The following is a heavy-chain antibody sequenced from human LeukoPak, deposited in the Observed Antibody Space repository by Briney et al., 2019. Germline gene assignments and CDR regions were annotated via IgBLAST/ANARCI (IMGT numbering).Heavy chain of an antibody. CDR1: GFTFSSYA. CDR3: GCRYSVQ. J-gene: IGHJ4*02. CDR2: ITISGGSA. V-gene: IGHV3-23*01. Sequence: PGESLRLSCAASGFTFSSYAMSWVRRAPGKGLEWVSGITISGGSASYADSVKGRFTISRDNPGNTLFMEMHSLRAEDTAFYYDGCRYSVQWGQGTLVTVSS. D-gene: IGHD3-22*01.